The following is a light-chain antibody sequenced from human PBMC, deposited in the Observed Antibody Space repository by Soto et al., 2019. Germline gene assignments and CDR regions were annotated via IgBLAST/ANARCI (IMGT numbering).Light chain of an antibody. Sequence: NFMLTQPHSVSESPGKTVTISCTGSSGSIARNYVQWYQQRPGSAPTTVISEDNQRPSGVPDRFSGSIDSSSNSASLNISGLKTEDEADYYCQSYDDNNHVVFGGGTQLTVL. CDR3: QSYDDNNHVV. J-gene: IGLJ2*01. V-gene: IGLV6-57*02. CDR2: EDN. CDR1: SGSIARNY.